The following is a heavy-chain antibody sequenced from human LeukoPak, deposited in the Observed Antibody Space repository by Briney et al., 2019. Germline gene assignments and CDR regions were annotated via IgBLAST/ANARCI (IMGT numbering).Heavy chain of an antibody. CDR3: AKDRLRYCSGGSCYRGAFDI. J-gene: IGHJ3*02. Sequence: GGSLRLSCAASGFTFSSYAMSWVRQAPGKGLEWVSAISGSGGSTYYADSVKGWFTISRDNSKNTLYLQMNSLRAEDTAVYYCAKDRLRYCSGGSCYRGAFDIWGQGTMVTVSS. CDR2: ISGSGGST. CDR1: GFTFSSYA. D-gene: IGHD2-15*01. V-gene: IGHV3-23*01.